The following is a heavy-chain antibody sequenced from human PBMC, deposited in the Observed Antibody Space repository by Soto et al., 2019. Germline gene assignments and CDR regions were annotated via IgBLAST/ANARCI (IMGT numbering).Heavy chain of an antibody. D-gene: IGHD5-12*01. CDR2: IYYSGST. Sequence: QVQLQESGPGLVKPSQTLSLTCTVSGGSISSGGYYWSWIRQHPGKGLEWIGYIYYSGSTYYNPSLKSRDTITVDTSKNQFSLKLSSVTAADTAVYYWARDYGFSRGYSGYPYDAFDIWGQGTMVTVSS. J-gene: IGHJ3*02. V-gene: IGHV4-31*03. CDR3: ARDYGFSRGYSGYPYDAFDI. CDR1: GGSISSGGYY.